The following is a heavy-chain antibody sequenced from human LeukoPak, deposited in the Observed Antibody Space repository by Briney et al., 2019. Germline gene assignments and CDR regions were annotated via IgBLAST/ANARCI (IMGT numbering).Heavy chain of an antibody. CDR1: GLTFSNYG. J-gene: IGHJ3*02. CDR2: IRYDGSNK. Sequence: GGSLRLSCAASGLTFSNYGMHWVRQAPGKGLEWVAFIRYDGSNKYYADSVKGRFTISRDNSKNTLYLQMNSLRAEDTAVYYCAKDQGYSYGYSDAFDIWGQGTMVTVSS. CDR3: AKDQGYSYGYSDAFDI. V-gene: IGHV3-30*02. D-gene: IGHD5-18*01.